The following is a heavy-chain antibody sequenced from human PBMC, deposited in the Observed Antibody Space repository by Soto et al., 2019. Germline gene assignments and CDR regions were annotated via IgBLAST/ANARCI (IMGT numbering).Heavy chain of an antibody. CDR3: ARNADIGDIGLVPDDINAMDV. V-gene: IGHV1-69*02. CDR1: GGTFSSYS. Sequence: SVKVSCKASGGTFSSYSFTWVRQAPGQGLEWMGRIMPFFGIASYAQKFQGRVTITADKSTSTAYMELSSLRSEDTAVYYCARNADIGDIGLVPDDINAMDVWGRGTTVTVSS. D-gene: IGHD2-2*02. J-gene: IGHJ6*02. CDR2: IMPFFGIA.